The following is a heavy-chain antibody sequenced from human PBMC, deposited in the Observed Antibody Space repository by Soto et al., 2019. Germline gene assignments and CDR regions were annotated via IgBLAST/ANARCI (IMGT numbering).Heavy chain of an antibody. J-gene: IGHJ4*02. CDR3: ASGSYYFDY. V-gene: IGHV3-11*06. CDR1: GFTFSDYY. D-gene: IGHD1-26*01. CDR2: ISSSSSYT. Sequence: GGSLRLSCAASGFTFSDYYMSWIRQAPGKGLEWVSYISSSSSYTNYADSVKGRFTIPRDNAKNSLYLQMNSLRAEDTAVYYCASGSYYFDYWGQGTLVTVSS.